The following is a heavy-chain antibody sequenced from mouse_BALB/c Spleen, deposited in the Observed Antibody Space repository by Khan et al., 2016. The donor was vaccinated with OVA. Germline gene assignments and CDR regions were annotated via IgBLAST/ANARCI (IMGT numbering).Heavy chain of an antibody. Sequence: EVQVVESGGGLVRPGGSLKLSCAASGFSFSSYSMSWVRQTPEKRLEWVATISSGGSYTYYPDSVKGRFTISRDNAKNTQHLQVNSLRSEDTARDYGTGHRGYYGSSPYFDYWGQGTTLTVSS. CDR2: ISSGGSYT. J-gene: IGHJ2*01. CDR3: TGHRGYYGSSPYFDY. D-gene: IGHD1-1*01. V-gene: IGHV5-9-3*01. CDR1: GFSFSSYS.